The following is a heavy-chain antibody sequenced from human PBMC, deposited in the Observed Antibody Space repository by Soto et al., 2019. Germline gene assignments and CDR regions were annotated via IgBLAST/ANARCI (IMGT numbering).Heavy chain of an antibody. CDR2: IYKDGST. V-gene: IGHV4-30-4*01. J-gene: IGHJ4*02. CDR1: GVSVSTGDYY. D-gene: IGHD3-9*01. CDR3: VREGTSRMATGYHDS. Sequence: QVQLQESGPGLVKPSQTLPLTCTVSGVSVSTGDYYWSWMRQPSGKGLEWIGHIYKDGSTFYNPSVKSRVSMSLDTSSNRFSLEERSVTAADTALYYCVREGTSRMATGYHDSWGQGILVTVSS.